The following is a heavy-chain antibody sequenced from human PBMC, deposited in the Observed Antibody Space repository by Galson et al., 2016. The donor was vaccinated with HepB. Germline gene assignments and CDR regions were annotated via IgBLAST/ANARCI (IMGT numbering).Heavy chain of an antibody. Sequence: SETLSLTCTVSGGSITSYYWTWIRQPPGKGLEWIGFVSNTGNTDYNPSLKSRVAISVDTANNHFSLTLNSVTAADTAVYYWARNNPTILRGVTFFDYWGPGNLVTVFS. V-gene: IGHV4-59*01. D-gene: IGHD3-10*01. CDR1: GGSITSYY. CDR2: VSNTGNT. J-gene: IGHJ4*02. CDR3: ARNNPTILRGVTFFDY.